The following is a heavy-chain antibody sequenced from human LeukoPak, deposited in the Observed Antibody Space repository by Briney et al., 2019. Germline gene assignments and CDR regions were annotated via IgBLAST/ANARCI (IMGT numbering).Heavy chain of an antibody. CDR3: GGFGDEAAVDV. V-gene: IGHV3-7*01. Sequence: GGSLRLSCAASGLMFSTYWMTWVRQAPGKGLEWVANIKPDGRERFYVDSVQGRLHLSRDRTKHSLSVQVNSRSGGDAVVYYCGGFGDEAAVDVWGQGTLVSVSS. CDR2: IKPDGRER. CDR1: GLMFSTYW. D-gene: IGHD6-13*01. J-gene: IGHJ4*02.